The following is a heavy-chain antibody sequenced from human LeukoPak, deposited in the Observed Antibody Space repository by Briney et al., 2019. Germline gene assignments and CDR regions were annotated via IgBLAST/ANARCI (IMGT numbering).Heavy chain of an antibody. CDR2: IYYSGST. J-gene: IGHJ4*02. V-gene: IGHV4-39*01. CDR3: ARIRSAILNY. D-gene: IGHD2-21*01. CDR1: GDSISSSSYY. Sequence: SETLSLTCTVSGDSISSSSYYWGWIRQRPGKGLEWMGSIYYSGSTYYNPSLKSRVIISLDMSKNQFSLKLSSVTAADTAVYYCARIRSAILNYWGQGTLVTVSS.